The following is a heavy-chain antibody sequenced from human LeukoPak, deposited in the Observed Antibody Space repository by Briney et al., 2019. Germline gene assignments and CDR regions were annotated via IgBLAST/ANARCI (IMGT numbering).Heavy chain of an antibody. CDR3: ARDRGNNYDYVWGSYRPYYFDY. V-gene: IGHV3-20*04. D-gene: IGHD3-16*02. CDR1: EFTFDDYG. CDR2: INWNGGST. J-gene: IGHJ4*02. Sequence: GGSLRLSCAASEFTFDDYGMSWVRQAPGKGLEWVSGINWNGGSTGYADSVKGRFTISRDNPKNSLYLQMNSLRAEDTALYYCARDRGNNYDYVWGSYRPYYFDYWGQGTLVTVSS.